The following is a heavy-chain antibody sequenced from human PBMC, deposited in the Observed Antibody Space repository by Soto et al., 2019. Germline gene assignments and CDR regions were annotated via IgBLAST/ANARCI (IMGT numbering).Heavy chain of an antibody. J-gene: IGHJ4*02. V-gene: IGHV4-59*08. CDR2: IYYSGST. CDR1: GGSISSYY. Sequence: SETLSLTCTVSGGSISSYYWSWIRQPPGKGLEWIGYIYYSGSTNYNPSLKSRVTISVDTSKNQFSLKLSSVTAADTAVYYCARFSSGWYYFDYWGQGTLVTVSS. D-gene: IGHD6-19*01. CDR3: ARFSSGWYYFDY.